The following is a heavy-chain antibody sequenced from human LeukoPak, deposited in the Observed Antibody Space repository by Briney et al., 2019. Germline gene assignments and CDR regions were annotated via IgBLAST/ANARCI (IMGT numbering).Heavy chain of an antibody. Sequence: GGSLRLSCAASGFTFSSYSMNWVRQAPGKGLEWVSYISSSSSTIYYADSVKGRFTISRDNSKNTLYLQMNSLRAEDTAVYYCARVGRQCPDYWGQGTLVTVSS. CDR2: ISSSSSTI. J-gene: IGHJ4*02. CDR3: ARVGRQCPDY. V-gene: IGHV3-48*01. CDR1: GFTFSSYS. D-gene: IGHD4-11*01.